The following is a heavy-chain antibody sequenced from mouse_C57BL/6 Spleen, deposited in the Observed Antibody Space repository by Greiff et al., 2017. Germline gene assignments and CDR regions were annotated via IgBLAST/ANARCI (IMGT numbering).Heavy chain of an antibody. CDR3: ARGGILRRGYFDV. V-gene: IGHV1-52*01. Sequence: QVQLQQPGAELVRPGSSVKLSCKASGYTFTSYWMHWVKQRPIQGLEWIGNIDPSDSETHYNQKFKDKATLTVDKSSSTAYMQLSSLTSEDSAVYCCARGGILRRGYFDVWGTGTTVTVSS. J-gene: IGHJ1*03. D-gene: IGHD1-1*01. CDR2: IDPSDSET. CDR1: GYTFTSYW.